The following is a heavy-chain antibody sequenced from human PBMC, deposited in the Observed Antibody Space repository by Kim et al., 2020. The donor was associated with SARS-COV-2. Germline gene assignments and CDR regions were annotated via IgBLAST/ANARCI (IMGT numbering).Heavy chain of an antibody. CDR3: ARGTAMVIRSAGLFDY. CDR1: GGSISSGGYY. V-gene: IGHV4-31*03. Sequence: SETLSLTCTVSGGSISSGGYYWSWIRQHPGKGLEWIGYIYYSGSTYYNPSLKSRVTISVDTSKNQFSLKLSSVTAADTAVYYCARGTAMVIRSAGLFDYWGQGTLVTVSS. J-gene: IGHJ4*02. CDR2: IYYSGST. D-gene: IGHD5-18*01.